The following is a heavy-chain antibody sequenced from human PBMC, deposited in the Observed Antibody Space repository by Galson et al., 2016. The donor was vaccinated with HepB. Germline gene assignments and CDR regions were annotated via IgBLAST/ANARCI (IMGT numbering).Heavy chain of an antibody. Sequence: SLRLSCAASGFTLNSYAMHWVRRAPGKGLEWVAVISYDGSSKYYADSVKGRFTISRDNSKNTLYLQMNSLRAEDTAVYYCARDRDDILTGYHPLFDNWGQGTLVTVSS. D-gene: IGHD3-9*01. J-gene: IGHJ4*02. V-gene: IGHV3-30-3*01. CDR1: GFTLNSYA. CDR2: ISYDGSSK. CDR3: ARDRDDILTGYHPLFDN.